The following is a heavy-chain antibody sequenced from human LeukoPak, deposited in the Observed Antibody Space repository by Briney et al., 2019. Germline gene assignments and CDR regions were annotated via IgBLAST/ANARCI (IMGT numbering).Heavy chain of an antibody. Sequence: PGGSLRLSCAASGFTFSSYEMNWVRQAPGKGLEWVSYISSSGSTIYYADSSKGRFTISRDNTQKSLYLRMNNLRSEETAANYSARVGWLLIRGQGTMVNVAS. D-gene: IGHD5-24*01. CDR3: ARVGWLLI. CDR1: GFTFSSYE. CDR2: ISSSGSTI. J-gene: IGHJ3*02. V-gene: IGHV3-48*03.